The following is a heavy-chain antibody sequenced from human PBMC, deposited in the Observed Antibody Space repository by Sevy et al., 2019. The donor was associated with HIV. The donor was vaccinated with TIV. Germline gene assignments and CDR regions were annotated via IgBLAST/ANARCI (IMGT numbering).Heavy chain of an antibody. CDR2: IKQDMSEK. Sequence: GGSLRLSCAASGFTFSSYWMTWVRQAPGKGLEWVANIKQDMSEKYYADSVNGRFTISRDNARHSLYLQMESLRAEDTAMYYCARAQQVTMLVVIGGLYFDFWGQGTLVTVSS. CDR1: GFTFSSYW. CDR3: ARAQQVTMLVVIGGLYFDF. V-gene: IGHV3-7*01. J-gene: IGHJ4*02. D-gene: IGHD3-22*01.